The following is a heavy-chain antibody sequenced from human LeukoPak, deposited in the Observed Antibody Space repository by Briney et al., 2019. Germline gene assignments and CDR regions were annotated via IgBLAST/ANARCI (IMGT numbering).Heavy chain of an antibody. CDR1: GFTFSSYS. D-gene: IGHD6-19*01. V-gene: IGHV3-21*04. J-gene: IGHJ4*02. Sequence: GGSLRLSCAASGFTFSSYSMNWVRQAPGKGLEWVSSISSSSSYIYYADSVKGRLTISRDNSKNTLYLQMNSLKAEDTAVYYCVREGYSSGWFRNWGQGTLVSVSS. CDR3: VREGYSSGWFRN. CDR2: ISSSSSYI.